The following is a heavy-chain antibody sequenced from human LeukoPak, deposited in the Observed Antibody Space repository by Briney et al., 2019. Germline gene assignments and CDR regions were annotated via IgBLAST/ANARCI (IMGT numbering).Heavy chain of an antibody. J-gene: IGHJ4*02. V-gene: IGHV3-30*18. CDR2: ISYDGSNK. Sequence: GGSLRLSCAASGFTFSSYGMHWVRQAPGKGLEWVAVISYDGSNKYYADSVKGRFTISRDNSKNTLYLQMNSLRAEDTAFFYCAKQPNGGTYYALFDYGGRGPRV. CDR1: GFTFSSYG. D-gene: IGHD1-26*01. CDR3: AKQPNGGTYYALFDY.